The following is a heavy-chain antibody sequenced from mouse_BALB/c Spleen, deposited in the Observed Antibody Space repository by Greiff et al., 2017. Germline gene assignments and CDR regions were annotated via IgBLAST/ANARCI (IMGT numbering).Heavy chain of an antibody. V-gene: IGHV2-6-2*01. D-gene: IGHD1-1*01. J-gene: IGHJ4*01. CDR2: IWSDGST. CDR1: GFSLTSYG. Sequence: VQLKESGPDLVAPSQSLSITCTVSGFSLTSYGVHWVRQPPGKGLEWLVVIWSDGSTTYNSALKSRLSISKDNSKSQVFLKMNSLQTDDTAMYYCARHYYGSSYAMDYWGQGTSGTGSS. CDR3: ARHYYGSSYAMDY.